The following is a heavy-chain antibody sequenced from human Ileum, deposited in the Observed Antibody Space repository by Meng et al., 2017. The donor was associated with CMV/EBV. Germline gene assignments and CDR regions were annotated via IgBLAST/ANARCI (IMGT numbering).Heavy chain of an antibody. D-gene: IGHD3-10*01. CDR3: AHRRAYYGSWGWGDFDY. CDR1: RFSLRTTGVC. CDR2: IYWDDDK. Sequence: PLKHARPSLLHPQPPLTLARSFFRFSLRTTGVCVGWIRQPPGKALEWLALIYWDDDKYYSPSLNSRLTITKDTSKTQVVLTMTNMDPVDTATYYCAHRRAYYGSWGWGDFDYWGQGTLVTVSS. J-gene: IGHJ4*02. V-gene: IGHV2-5*02.